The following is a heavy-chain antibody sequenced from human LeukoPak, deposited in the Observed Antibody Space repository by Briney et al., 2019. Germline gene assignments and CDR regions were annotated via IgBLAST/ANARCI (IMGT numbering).Heavy chain of an antibody. CDR1: GGSFSGYY. V-gene: IGHV4-34*01. D-gene: IGHD2-15*01. J-gene: IGHJ4*02. CDR2: INHSGST. Sequence: SETLSLTCAVYGGSFSGYYWSWIRQPPGKGQEWIGEINHSGSTNYNPSLKSRVTISVDTSKNQFSLKLSSVTAADTAVYYCARSAGYFSGGSCCWAGNFDYWGQGTLVTVSS. CDR3: ARSAGYFSGGSCCWAGNFDY.